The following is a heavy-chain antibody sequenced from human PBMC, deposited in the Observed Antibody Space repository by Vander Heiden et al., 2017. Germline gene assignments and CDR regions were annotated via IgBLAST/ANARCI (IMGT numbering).Heavy chain of an antibody. CDR3: ARARVTTYLYYFDY. CDR1: GFTFTSND. Sequence: QVKLVQSGAEVKKPGPSVKVSCKASGFTFTSNDINWVRQATGQGLEWMGWMNPNSGNTGYAQKFQGRVTMTRNTSISTAYMELSSLRSEDTAVYYCARARVTTYLYYFDYWGQGTLVTVSS. V-gene: IGHV1-8*01. CDR2: MNPNSGNT. J-gene: IGHJ4*02. D-gene: IGHD4-17*01.